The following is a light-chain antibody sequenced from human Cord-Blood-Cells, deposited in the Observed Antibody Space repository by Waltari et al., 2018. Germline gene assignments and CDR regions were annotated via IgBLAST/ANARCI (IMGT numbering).Light chain of an antibody. Sequence: VLTQSPPTLSLSQGDKATLPCRASLSVGSHLAWYQQKPGQAPRPLIYDASSRATGIPATFSGSESGTDFTLTSSSLEPEDFAVYYGQQRSNWPPYTLSQRTKLEIK. CDR3: QQRSNWPPYT. CDR2: DAS. CDR1: LSVGSH. V-gene: IGKV3-11*01. J-gene: IGKJ2*01.